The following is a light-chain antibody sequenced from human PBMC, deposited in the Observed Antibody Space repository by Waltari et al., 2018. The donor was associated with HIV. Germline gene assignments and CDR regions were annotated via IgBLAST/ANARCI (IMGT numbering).Light chain of an antibody. CDR2: KDT. CDR3: QSADTGGTRV. CDR1: ALARQY. J-gene: IGLJ1*01. Sequence: SFELTQPPSVSVSPGQTARNTCSGDALARQYAYWYQQKPGQAPGVVIYKDTERPSGIPERFSGSSSGTTVTLTINGVQAEDEADYYCQSADTGGTRVFGSGTKVTVL. V-gene: IGLV3-25*03.